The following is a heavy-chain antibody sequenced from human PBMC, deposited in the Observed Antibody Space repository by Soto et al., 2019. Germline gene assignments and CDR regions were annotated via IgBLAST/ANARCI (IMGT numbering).Heavy chain of an antibody. CDR2: ISGSGGST. Sequence: EVQLLESGGGLVQPGGSLRLSCAASGFTFSSYAMSWVRQAPGKGLEWVSAISGSGGSTYYADSVKGRFTISRDNSKNTLYLQMNSLIAEDTAVYYCAKEGYYYGSGSYSKFDYWGQVPLVTVSS. D-gene: IGHD3-10*01. CDR3: AKEGYYYGSGSYSKFDY. CDR1: GFTFSSYA. J-gene: IGHJ4*02. V-gene: IGHV3-23*01.